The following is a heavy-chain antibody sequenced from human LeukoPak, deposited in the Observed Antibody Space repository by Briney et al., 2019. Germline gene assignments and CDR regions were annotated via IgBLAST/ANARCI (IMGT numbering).Heavy chain of an antibody. D-gene: IGHD3-3*01. Sequence: PGGSLRLSCAAPGFTFSSYAMSWVRQAPGKGLEWVAVISYDGSNKYYADSVKGRFTISRDNSKNTLYLQMNSLRAEDTAVYYCAKSNPTNYDFWSGYYTGYYGMDVWGQGTTVTVSS. CDR2: ISYDGSNK. V-gene: IGHV3-30*18. CDR1: GFTFSSYA. CDR3: AKSNPTNYDFWSGYYTGYYGMDV. J-gene: IGHJ6*02.